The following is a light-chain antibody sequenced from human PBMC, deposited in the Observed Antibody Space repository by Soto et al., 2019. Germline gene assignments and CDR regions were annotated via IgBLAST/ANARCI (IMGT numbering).Light chain of an antibody. V-gene: IGLV3-21*02. CDR3: QVWDSSSDQRV. CDR2: DDT. CDR1: NIGGKT. J-gene: IGLJ2*01. Sequence: SNELTQPPSVSEAPGQTATITCGGKNIGGKTVHWYQQKPGQAPVVVVHDDTDRPSGIPERFSGSNSGNTATLTIRRVEAGDEADYYCQVWDSSSDQRVFGGGTKLTVL.